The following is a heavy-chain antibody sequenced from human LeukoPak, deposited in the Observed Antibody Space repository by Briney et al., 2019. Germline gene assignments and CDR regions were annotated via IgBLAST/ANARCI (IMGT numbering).Heavy chain of an antibody. Sequence: PSKTLSLTCAVSGGSISSGGYSWSWIRQPPGKGLEWIGYIYHSGSTYYNPSLKSRVTISVDRSKNQFSLKLSSVTAADTAVYYCAKGGPEASAGLSWFDPWGQGTLVTVSS. CDR2: IYHSGST. V-gene: IGHV4-30-2*02. CDR1: GGSISSGGYS. D-gene: IGHD1-14*01. CDR3: AKGGPEASAGLSWFDP. J-gene: IGHJ5*02.